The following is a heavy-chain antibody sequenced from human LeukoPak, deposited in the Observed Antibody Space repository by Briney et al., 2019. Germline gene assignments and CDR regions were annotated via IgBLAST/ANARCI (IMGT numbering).Heavy chain of an antibody. V-gene: IGHV3-48*03. J-gene: IGHJ6*03. Sequence: GGSLRLSCAASGFTFSSYEMNWVRQAPGKGLEWVSYISSSGSTIYYADSVKGRFTISRDNSKNTLYLQMNSLRADDTAVYYCARRRGLELTYYYHMDVWGKGTTVTVSS. D-gene: IGHD1-7*01. CDR1: GFTFSSYE. CDR3: ARRRGLELTYYYHMDV. CDR2: ISSSGSTI.